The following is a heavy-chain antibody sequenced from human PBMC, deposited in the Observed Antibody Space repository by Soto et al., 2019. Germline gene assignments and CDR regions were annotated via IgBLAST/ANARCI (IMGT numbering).Heavy chain of an antibody. CDR2: INHSGST. D-gene: IGHD3-10*01. Sequence: PSETLSLTCAVYGGSFSGYYWSWIRQPPGKGLEWIGEINHSGSTNYNPSLKSRVTISVDTSKNQFSLKLSSVTAADTAVYYCARARVVRGVIRYYYGMDVWGQGTTVT. CDR3: ARARVVRGVIRYYYGMDV. CDR1: GGSFSGYY. V-gene: IGHV4-34*01. J-gene: IGHJ6*02.